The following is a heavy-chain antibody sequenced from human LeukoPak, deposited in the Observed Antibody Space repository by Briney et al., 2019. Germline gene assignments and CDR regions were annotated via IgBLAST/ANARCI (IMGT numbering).Heavy chain of an antibody. D-gene: IGHD5-12*01. J-gene: IGHJ6*03. V-gene: IGHV1-24*01. CDR2: FDPEDGET. Sequence: ASVKVSCKVSGYTLTELSMHWVRQAPGKGLEWMGGFDPEDGETIYAQKFQGRVTMTEDTSTDTAYMELSSLRSEDTAVYYCARSPLNIVATIIARYYYMDVWGKGTTVTVSS. CDR3: ARSPLNIVATIIARYYYMDV. CDR1: GYTLTELS.